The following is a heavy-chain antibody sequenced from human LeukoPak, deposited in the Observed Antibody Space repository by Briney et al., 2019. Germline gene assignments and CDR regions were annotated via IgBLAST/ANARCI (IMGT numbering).Heavy chain of an antibody. Sequence: GGSLRLSCAASGFTFSGYSMNWVRQAPGKGLEWVANIKQDGSEKYYVDSVKGRFTISRDNAKNSLYLQMNSLRAEDTAVYYCARDRYYDILTGYSYGLRNDAFDIWGQGTMVTVSS. CDR1: GFTFSGYS. CDR3: ARDRYYDILTGYSYGLRNDAFDI. D-gene: IGHD3-9*01. CDR2: IKQDGSEK. V-gene: IGHV3-7*01. J-gene: IGHJ3*02.